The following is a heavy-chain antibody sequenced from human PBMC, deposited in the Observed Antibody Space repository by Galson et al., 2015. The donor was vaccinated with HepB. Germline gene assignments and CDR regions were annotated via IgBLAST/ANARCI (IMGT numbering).Heavy chain of an antibody. V-gene: IGHV3-23*01. CDR2: ISGAGGST. CDR3: AKGSDYYGSGTYYNGALYSDH. J-gene: IGHJ4*02. CDR1: GFGFGHYT. D-gene: IGHD3-10*01. Sequence: SLRLSCAGSGFGFGHYTMSWARQAPGKGLEWLSAISGAGGSTYYANSVRGRFTIARDNSKNTLYLQMNGLRAEDTAAYYCAKGSDYYGSGTYYNGALYSDHWGQGTLVTVSS.